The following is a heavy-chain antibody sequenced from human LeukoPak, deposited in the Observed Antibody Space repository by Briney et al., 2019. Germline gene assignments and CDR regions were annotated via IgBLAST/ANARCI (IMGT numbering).Heavy chain of an antibody. J-gene: IGHJ4*02. CDR2: ISWNSGSI. CDR3: AKEQSESYLD. Sequence: GRSLRLSCAASGFTFDDYAMHWVRQAPGKGLEWVSGISWNSGSIGYADSVKGRFTISRDNAKNSLYLQMNSLRAEDMALYYCAKEQSESYLDWGQGTLVTVSS. D-gene: IGHD1-26*01. CDR1: GFTFDDYA. V-gene: IGHV3-9*03.